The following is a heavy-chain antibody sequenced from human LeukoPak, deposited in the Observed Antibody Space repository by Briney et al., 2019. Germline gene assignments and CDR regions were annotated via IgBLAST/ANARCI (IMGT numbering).Heavy chain of an antibody. Sequence: GASVKVSCKASGYTFTGYYMHWVRQAPGQGLEWMGWINPNSGGTNYAQKFQGRVTMTRDTSISTAYMELSRLRSDDTAVYYCARGGYSSSRGTGYNWFDPWGQGTLVTVSS. D-gene: IGHD6-13*01. J-gene: IGHJ5*02. CDR2: INPNSGGT. V-gene: IGHV1-2*02. CDR1: GYTFTGYY. CDR3: ARGGYSSSRGTGYNWFDP.